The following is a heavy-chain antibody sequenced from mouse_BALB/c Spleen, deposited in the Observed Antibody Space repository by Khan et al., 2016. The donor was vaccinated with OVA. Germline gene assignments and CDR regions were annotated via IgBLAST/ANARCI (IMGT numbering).Heavy chain of an antibody. CDR3: ARMARKIN. Sequence: EVQVVESGGGLVQPGGSLKLSCAASGFTFSSYGMSWVRQTPDKRLELVATINSNGGSTYYPDSVKGRFTISRDNAKNTLYLQMSSLKSEDTAMYYGARMARKINWGQGTTLTVSS. CDR1: GFTFSSYG. CDR2: INSNGGST. J-gene: IGHJ2*01. V-gene: IGHV5-6-3*01.